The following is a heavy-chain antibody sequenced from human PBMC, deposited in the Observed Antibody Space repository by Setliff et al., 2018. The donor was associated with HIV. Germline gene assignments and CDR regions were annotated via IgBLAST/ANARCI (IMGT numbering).Heavy chain of an antibody. CDR1: GNTLRNNV. V-gene: IGHV1-69*11. J-gene: IGHJ4*02. D-gene: IGHD3-3*01. CDR2: LIHALGEP. CDR3: GWGTLYGVSDY. Sequence: AASVKVSCKASGNTLRNNVINWVRQAPGQGLEWVGSLIHALGEPHYAPSGQGGAAITADDSTHTAYLELVNLRSDDTATFYCGWGTLYGVSDYWGPGTLVTVSS.